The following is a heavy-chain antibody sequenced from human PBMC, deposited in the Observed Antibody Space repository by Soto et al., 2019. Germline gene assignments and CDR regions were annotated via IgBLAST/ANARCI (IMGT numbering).Heavy chain of an antibody. J-gene: IGHJ4*02. Sequence: SVKVSCKASGGTFSSYAISWVRQAPGQGLEWMGGIIPIFGTANYAQKFQGRVTITADESTSTAYMELSSLRSEDTGVYYCARDLDSSSSADYWGQGTLVTVSS. CDR2: IIPIFGTA. CDR1: GGTFSSYA. CDR3: ARDLDSSSSADY. D-gene: IGHD6-6*01. V-gene: IGHV1-69*13.